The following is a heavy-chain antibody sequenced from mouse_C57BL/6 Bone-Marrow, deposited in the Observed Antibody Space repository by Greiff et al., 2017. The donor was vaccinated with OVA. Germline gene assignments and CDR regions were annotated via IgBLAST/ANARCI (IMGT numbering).Heavy chain of an antibody. J-gene: IGHJ1*03. V-gene: IGHV5-6*02. CDR1: GFTFSSYG. CDR3: ARRPITPVNFDV. Sequence: EVKLVESGGDLVKPGGSLKLSCAASGFTFSSYGMSWVRQTPDKRLEWVATISSGGSYTYYPDSVKGRFTISRDNAKNTLYLQMSSLKSEDTAMXYCARRPITPVNFDVWGTGTTSTVPS. CDR2: ISSGGSYT. D-gene: IGHD1-1*01.